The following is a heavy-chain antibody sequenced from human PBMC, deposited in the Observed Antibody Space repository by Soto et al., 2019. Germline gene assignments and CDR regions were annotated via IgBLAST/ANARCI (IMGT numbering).Heavy chain of an antibody. V-gene: IGHV4-39*07. J-gene: IGHJ4*02. Sequence: SETLSLTCTVSGGSISSSSYYWGWIRQPPGKGLEWIGSIYYSGSTYYNPSLKSRVTISVDTSKNQFSLKLSSVTAADTAVYYCARGSRLVGATYYFDYWVQGTLVTVSS. D-gene: IGHD1-26*01. CDR1: GGSISSSSYY. CDR3: ARGSRLVGATYYFDY. CDR2: IYYSGST.